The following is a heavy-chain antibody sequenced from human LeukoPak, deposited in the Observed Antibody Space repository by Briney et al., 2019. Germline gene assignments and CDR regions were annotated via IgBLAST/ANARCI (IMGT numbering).Heavy chain of an antibody. V-gene: IGHV3-66*01. CDR3: AKERNLEIAVAGTIFDY. Sequence: GGSLRLSCAASGFTFGTYAMSWVRQAPGKGLEWVSVIYSGGSTYYADSVKGRFTISRDNSKNIIYLEMNSLRAEDTAVYYCAKERNLEIAVAGTIFDYWGQGTLVTVSS. J-gene: IGHJ4*02. CDR2: IYSGGST. CDR1: GFTFGTYA. D-gene: IGHD6-19*01.